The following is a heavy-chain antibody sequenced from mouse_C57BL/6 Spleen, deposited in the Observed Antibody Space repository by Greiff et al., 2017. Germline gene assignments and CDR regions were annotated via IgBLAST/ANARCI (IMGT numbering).Heavy chain of an antibody. CDR1: GYTFTSYW. V-gene: IGHV1-59*01. Sequence: QVQLQQPGAELVRPGPSVKLSCKASGYTFTSYWMHWVKQRPGQGLEWIGVIDPSDSYTNYNQKFKGKATLTVDTSSSTAYMQLSSLTSEDSAVYYCTAQATWFAYWGQGTLVTVSA. CDR3: TAQATWFAY. J-gene: IGHJ3*01. D-gene: IGHD3-2*02. CDR2: IDPSDSYT.